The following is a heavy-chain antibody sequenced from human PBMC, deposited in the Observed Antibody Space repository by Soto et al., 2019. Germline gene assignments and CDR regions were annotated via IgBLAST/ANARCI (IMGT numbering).Heavy chain of an antibody. CDR3: ARVRAYCGGDCYFRQFDY. CDR1: GGSISSGGYS. J-gene: IGHJ4*02. V-gene: IGHV4-30-2*01. CDR2: IYHSGST. Sequence: SETLSLTCAVSGGSISSGGYSWSWIRQPPGKGLEWIGYIYHSGSTYYNPSLKSRVTISVDRSKNQFSPKLSSVTAADTAVYYCARVRAYCGGDCYFRQFDYWGQGTLVTVSS. D-gene: IGHD2-21*02.